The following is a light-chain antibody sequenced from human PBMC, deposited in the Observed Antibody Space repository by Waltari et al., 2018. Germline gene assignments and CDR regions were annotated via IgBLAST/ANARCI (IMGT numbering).Light chain of an antibody. CDR2: GAS. J-gene: IGKJ2*01. CDR1: QSLTKRY. V-gene: IGKV3-20*01. Sequence: VLTQSPGTLSLSPGERATLSCRASQSLTKRYLAWYQQKPGQAPSLLIYGASGRAAGSPDRFSGSGSGTDFTLTISRLEPEDFAVYYCQQYGSSVLYTFGQGTKLEIK. CDR3: QQYGSSVLYT.